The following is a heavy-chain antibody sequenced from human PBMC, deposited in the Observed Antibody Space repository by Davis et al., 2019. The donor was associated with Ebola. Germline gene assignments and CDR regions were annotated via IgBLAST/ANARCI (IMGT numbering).Heavy chain of an antibody. Sequence: ASVKVSCKASGLTFSHYYMHWVRQAPGHGLEWMGMINPTGDGTTYAQNFQDKITMTRDTSTSTVFMELSSLRSEDTAVYYCARDPLTGYYDYFDYWGQGTLVTVSS. CDR2: INPTGDGT. CDR1: GLTFSHYY. V-gene: IGHV1-46*01. D-gene: IGHD3-9*01. CDR3: ARDPLTGYYDYFDY. J-gene: IGHJ4*02.